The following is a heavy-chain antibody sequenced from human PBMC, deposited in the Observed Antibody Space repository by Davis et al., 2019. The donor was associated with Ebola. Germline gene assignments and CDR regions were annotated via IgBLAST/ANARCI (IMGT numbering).Heavy chain of an antibody. J-gene: IGHJ6*02. Sequence: GESLKISCKGSGYTFSSFWMNWVRQAPGKGLQWVSIIYSGGTTYYADSVKGRFTISRDNSRNTLFLQMNNLRADDTAVYYCARGDFYYGVDVWGQGTTVTVSS. CDR3: ARGDFYYGVDV. CDR1: GYTFSSFW. V-gene: IGHV3-53*01. CDR2: IYSGGTT.